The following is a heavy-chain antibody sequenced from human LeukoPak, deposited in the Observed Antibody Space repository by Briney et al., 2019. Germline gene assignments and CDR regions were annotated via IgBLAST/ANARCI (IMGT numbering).Heavy chain of an antibody. CDR2: IYYSGST. J-gene: IGHJ4*02. Sequence: SETLSLTCTVSGGSISSYYWSWIRQPPGKGLEWIGYIYYSGSTNYNPSLKSRVTISVDTSKNQFSLELSSVTAADTAVYYCARAANTRYYYDSSGYYSTPFDYWGQGTLVTVSS. CDR1: GGSISSYY. V-gene: IGHV4-59*01. D-gene: IGHD3-22*01. CDR3: ARAANTRYYYDSSGYYSTPFDY.